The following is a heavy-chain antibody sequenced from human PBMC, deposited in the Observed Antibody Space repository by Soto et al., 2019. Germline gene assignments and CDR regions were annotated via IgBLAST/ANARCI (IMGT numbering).Heavy chain of an antibody. CDR2: ISGSSTDV. Sequence: GGSLRLSCVASRFTFSSFTMNWVRQAPGKGLEWVSSISGSSTDVQHADSVKGRFTISRDNTKNSLYLQMSSLRAEDTAAYYCARLTFGENSFYGMDVWGQGTTVTVPS. D-gene: IGHD3-3*01. J-gene: IGHJ6*02. V-gene: IGHV3-21*01. CDR3: ARLTFGENSFYGMDV. CDR1: RFTFSSFT.